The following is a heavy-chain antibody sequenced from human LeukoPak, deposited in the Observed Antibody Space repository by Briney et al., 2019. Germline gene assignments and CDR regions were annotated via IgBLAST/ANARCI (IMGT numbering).Heavy chain of an antibody. D-gene: IGHD1-26*01. CDR1: GYSFKDYG. Sequence: TGGSLRLSCAATGYSFKDYGMHWVRQPAGKGLEWVSAINWNGGGTDYADSVKGRFTIFRDNAKNSLYLQLSSLRPEDTALYYCAKHLTATNTYIFFGLDVWGQGTSVTVSS. CDR3: AKHLTATNTYIFFGLDV. J-gene: IGHJ6*02. CDR2: INWNGGGT. V-gene: IGHV3-9*01.